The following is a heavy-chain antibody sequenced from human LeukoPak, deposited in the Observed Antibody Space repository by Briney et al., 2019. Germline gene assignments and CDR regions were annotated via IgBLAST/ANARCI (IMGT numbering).Heavy chain of an antibody. Sequence: GWSLRLSCAASGFTFSSYAMSWVRQAPGKGREWVSAISGSGGSTYYADSVKGRFTISRDNSKNTLYLQMNSLRAEDTAVYYCAKDLEQWLVLGLFDYWGQGTLVTVSS. CDR1: GFTFSSYA. D-gene: IGHD6-19*01. CDR2: ISGSGGST. J-gene: IGHJ4*02. CDR3: AKDLEQWLVLGLFDY. V-gene: IGHV3-23*01.